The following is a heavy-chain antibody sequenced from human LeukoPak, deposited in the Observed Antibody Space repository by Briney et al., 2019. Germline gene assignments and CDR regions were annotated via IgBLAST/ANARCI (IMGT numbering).Heavy chain of an antibody. J-gene: IGHJ4*02. Sequence: GGSLRLSCATSGFIFNNYDPHWVRQAPGKGLEWLATISRDGKRQFYADSVKGRFTISRDDSRNTLYLQMNSLRPEDTAVYYCARDRLNRAYCGDDCYSAAFDYWGQGTLVTVSS. V-gene: IGHV3-30*03. CDR1: GFIFNNYD. CDR2: ISRDGKRQ. D-gene: IGHD2-21*02. CDR3: ARDRLNRAYCGDDCYSAAFDY.